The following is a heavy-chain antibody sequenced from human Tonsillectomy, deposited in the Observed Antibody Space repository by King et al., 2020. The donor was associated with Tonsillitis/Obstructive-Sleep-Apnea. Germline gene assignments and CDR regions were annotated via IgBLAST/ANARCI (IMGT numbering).Heavy chain of an antibody. Sequence: VQLVESGGGVVRPGGSLRLSCAASGFTFDDYGMSWVRQAPGKGLEWVSGINWNGGSTGYADSVKGRFTISRDNAKNSLYLQMNSLRAEDRALYYCARDPGYCSSTSCYGVDYWGQGTLVTVSS. D-gene: IGHD2-2*01. J-gene: IGHJ4*02. CDR1: GFTFDDYG. CDR2: INWNGGST. V-gene: IGHV3-20*04. CDR3: ARDPGYCSSTSCYGVDY.